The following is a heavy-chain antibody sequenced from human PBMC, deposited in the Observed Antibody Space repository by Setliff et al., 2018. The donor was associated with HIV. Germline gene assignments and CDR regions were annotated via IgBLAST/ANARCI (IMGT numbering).Heavy chain of an antibody. J-gene: IGHJ4*02. D-gene: IGHD3-22*01. V-gene: IGHV4-59*01. CDR2: IYYGGST. CDR1: GGSISNYY. Sequence: PSETLSLTCTVSGGSISNYYWSWIRQPPGKGLGWIGNIYYGGSTKYNPSLKSRVTISVDTSKNQFSLKVSSVTAADTAVYYCARDTGKSSGLDYWGQGTLVTVSS. CDR3: ARDTGKSSGLDY.